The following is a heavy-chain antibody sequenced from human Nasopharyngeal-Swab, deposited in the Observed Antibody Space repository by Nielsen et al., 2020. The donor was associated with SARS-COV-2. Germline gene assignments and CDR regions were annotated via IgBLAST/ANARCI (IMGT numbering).Heavy chain of an antibody. V-gene: IGHV4-28*01. CDR2: MYSSGRT. Sequence: IRQPPEKGLESIGHMYSSGRTNYNPSLKSRVTMSLDTSRNQFSLRLNSVTAADTAVYFCARSRGNFYDYGMDVWGQGTTVTVSS. D-gene: IGHD3-10*01. J-gene: IGHJ6*02. CDR3: ARSRGNFYDYGMDV.